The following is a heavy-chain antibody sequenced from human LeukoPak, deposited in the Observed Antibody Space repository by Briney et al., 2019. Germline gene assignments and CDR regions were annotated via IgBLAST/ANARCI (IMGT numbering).Heavy chain of an antibody. J-gene: IGHJ4*02. CDR1: GYTFTGYY. CDR3: ARAGIAAAGAADY. V-gene: IGHV1-2*06. CDR2: INPNSGGT. Sequence: ASVKVSCKASGYTFTGYYMHWVRQAPGQGLEWMGRINPNSGGTNYAQKSQGRVTMTRDTSISTAYMELSRLRSDHTAVYHCARAGIAAAGAADYWGQGTLVTVSS. D-gene: IGHD6-13*01.